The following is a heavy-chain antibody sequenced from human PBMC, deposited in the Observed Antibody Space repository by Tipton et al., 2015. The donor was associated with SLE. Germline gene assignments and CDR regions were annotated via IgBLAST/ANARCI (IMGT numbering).Heavy chain of an antibody. V-gene: IGHV3-9*01. CDR2: ISWNSGSI. CDR1: GFTFDDYA. Sequence: SLRLSCAASGFTFDDYAMHWVRQAPGKGLEWVSGISWNSGSIGYADSVKGRFTISRDNAKNSLYLQMSSLRAEDTALYYCARDLGYTHAFDIWGQGTMVTVSS. J-gene: IGHJ3*02. D-gene: IGHD5-18*01. CDR3: ARDLGYTHAFDI.